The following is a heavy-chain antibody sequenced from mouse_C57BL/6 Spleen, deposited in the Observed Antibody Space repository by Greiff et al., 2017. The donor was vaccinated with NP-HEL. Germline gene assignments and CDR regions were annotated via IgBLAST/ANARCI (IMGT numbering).Heavy chain of an antibody. CDR1: GYSFTSYY. CDR3: ARGGLRRTDPFYAMDY. V-gene: IGHV1-66*01. D-gene: IGHD2-4*01. CDR2: IYPGSGNT. J-gene: IGHJ4*01. Sequence: QVQLQQSGPELVKPGASVKISCKASGYSFTSYYIHWVKQRPGQGLEWIGWIYPGSGNTKYNEKFKGKATLTADTSSSTAYMQLSSLTSEDSAVYYCARGGLRRTDPFYAMDYWGQGTSVTVSS.